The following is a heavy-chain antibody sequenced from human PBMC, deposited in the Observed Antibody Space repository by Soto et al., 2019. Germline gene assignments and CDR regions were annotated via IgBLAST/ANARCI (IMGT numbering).Heavy chain of an antibody. D-gene: IGHD6-19*01. CDR2: INHSGST. Sequence: SETLSLTCAVYGGSFSGYYWSWIRQPPGKGLEWIGEINHSGSTNYNPSLKSRVTISVDTSKNQFSLKLSSVTAADTAVYYCARAGYSRGWYGYAEYSPHWGQGTLVTVSS. V-gene: IGHV4-34*01. CDR3: ARAGYSRGWYGYAEYSPH. CDR1: GGSFSGYY. J-gene: IGHJ1*01.